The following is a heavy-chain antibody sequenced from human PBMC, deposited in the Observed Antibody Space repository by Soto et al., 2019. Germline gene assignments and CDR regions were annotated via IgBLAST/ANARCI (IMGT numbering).Heavy chain of an antibody. CDR3: ARDGGHCGWNPNWFDP. Sequence: QVQLQESGPGLVKPSETLSLICSVSGASITTKYWNWIRQPAGKGLEWLGRIYVSGATSYNPSLKSRLTMSVDPSKNQFSLKLKSVTAAGTAVYYCARDGGHCGWNPNWFDPWGQGILVTVSS. V-gene: IGHV4-4*07. J-gene: IGHJ5*02. CDR1: GASITTKY. CDR2: IYVSGAT. D-gene: IGHD6-19*01.